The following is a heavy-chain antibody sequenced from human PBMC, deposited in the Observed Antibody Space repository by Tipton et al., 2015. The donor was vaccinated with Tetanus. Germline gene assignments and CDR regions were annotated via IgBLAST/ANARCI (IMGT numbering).Heavy chain of an antibody. V-gene: IGHV1-8*02. CDR3: ATYRSGWYNYFDY. D-gene: IGHD6-19*01. Sequence: QLVQSGAEVKKPGASVKVSCKASGYTFTSYGISWVRQAPGQGLEWMGWMNPNSGNTGYAQKFQGRVTMTRNTSISTAYMELSSLRSEDTAVYYCATYRSGWYNYFDYWGQGTLVTVSS. CDR2: MNPNSGNT. CDR1: GYTFTSYG. J-gene: IGHJ4*02.